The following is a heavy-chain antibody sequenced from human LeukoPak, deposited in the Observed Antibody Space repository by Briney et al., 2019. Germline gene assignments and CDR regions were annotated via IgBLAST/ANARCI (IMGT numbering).Heavy chain of an antibody. V-gene: IGHV3-23*01. CDR1: GFTFTTYA. J-gene: IGHJ4*02. CDR3: ANESPFLDY. Sequence: PGGSLRLSCAASGFTFTTYAMTWVRQAPGKGLEWVPVISGSGGSTYYADSVKGRFTISRDNSKNTLYLQMHSLRAEDTAVYYCANESPFLDYWGQGTLVTVSS. CDR2: ISGSGGST.